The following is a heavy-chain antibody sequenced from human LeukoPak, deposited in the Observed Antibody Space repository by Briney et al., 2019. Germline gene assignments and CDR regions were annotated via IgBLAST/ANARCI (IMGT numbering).Heavy chain of an antibody. V-gene: IGHV1-69*05. D-gene: IGHD1-26*01. CDR1: GYTFTSYG. CDR2: IIPIFGTA. Sequence: SVKVSCEASGYTFTSYGISWVRQAPGQGLEWMGGIIPIFGTANYAQKFQGRVTITTDESTSTAYMELSSLRSEDTAVYYCARDLGIVAARYWGQGTLVTVSS. CDR3: ARDLGIVAARY. J-gene: IGHJ4*02.